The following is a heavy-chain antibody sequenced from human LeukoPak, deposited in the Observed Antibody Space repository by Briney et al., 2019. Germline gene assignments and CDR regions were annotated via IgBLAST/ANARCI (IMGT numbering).Heavy chain of an antibody. CDR1: GASISSNSFF. Sequence: PSETLSLTCTVSGASISSNSFFWGWIRQPPGRGLEWIGTIHYGVSTYYNPSLNGRVTMSLDESRNQLSLKLTSVTAADTAVYYCARTNYYDSSGYYLNYWGQGTLVTVSS. V-gene: IGHV4-39*01. CDR2: IHYGVST. J-gene: IGHJ4*02. CDR3: ARTNYYDSSGYYLNY. D-gene: IGHD3-22*01.